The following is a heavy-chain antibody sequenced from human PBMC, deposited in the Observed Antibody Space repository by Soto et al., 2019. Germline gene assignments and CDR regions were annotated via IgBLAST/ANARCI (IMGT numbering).Heavy chain of an antibody. CDR1: GGSFSGYY. CDR2: INHSGST. J-gene: IGHJ4*02. Sequence: QVQLQQWGAGLLKPSETLSLTCAVYGGSFSGYYWNWIRQPPGKGLEWIGEINHSGSTIYNPSLKSRVTISVDTSKNQFSLKLSSVTAADTAVYYCARGWGRIFDYWGQGTLVTVSS. CDR3: ARGWGRIFDY. V-gene: IGHV4-34*01. D-gene: IGHD7-27*01.